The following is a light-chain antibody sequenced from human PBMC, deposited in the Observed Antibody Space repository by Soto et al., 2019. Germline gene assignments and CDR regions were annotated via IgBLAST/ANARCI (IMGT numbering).Light chain of an antibody. J-gene: IGKJ1*01. CDR2: DAT. V-gene: IGKV1-5*01. Sequence: IQMTQSPSTLSASVGDRVTITCRASHNIERWMAWYQQKRGRAPSLLIFDATTLHSGVPSRFSGGGSGTEFTLTINGLQPDDVATYYGPQFAKSSTFGQGTTVEIK. CDR1: HNIERW. CDR3: PQFAKSST.